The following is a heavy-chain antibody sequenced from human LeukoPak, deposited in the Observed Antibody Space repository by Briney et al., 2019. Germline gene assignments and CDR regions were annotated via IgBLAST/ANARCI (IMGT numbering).Heavy chain of an antibody. J-gene: IGHJ4*02. Sequence: PSETLSLTCTVSGGSISSSSYYWSWIRQPPGKGLEWIGYIYYSGNTNYNPSLKSRVSISVDTSKNQFSLKLSSVTAADTAMYYCARDKGEYYDSSGYLDYWGQGTLVTVSS. CDR1: GGSISSSSYY. V-gene: IGHV4-61*01. CDR2: IYYSGNT. CDR3: ARDKGEYYDSSGYLDY. D-gene: IGHD3-22*01.